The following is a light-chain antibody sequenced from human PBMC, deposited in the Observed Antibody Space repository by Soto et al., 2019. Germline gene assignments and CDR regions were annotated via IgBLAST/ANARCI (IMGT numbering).Light chain of an antibody. CDR1: SSDVGNYKY. V-gene: IGLV2-14*01. CDR3: LSYTSSGTYV. Sequence: QSALTQPASVSWSPGQSITISCTGTSSDVGNYKYVSWYQQHPGKAPKLIIYEVSNRPSGVSDRFSGSKSGNTASLTISGLQAEDETDYYCLSYTSSGTYVFGTGTKVTVL. J-gene: IGLJ1*01. CDR2: EVS.